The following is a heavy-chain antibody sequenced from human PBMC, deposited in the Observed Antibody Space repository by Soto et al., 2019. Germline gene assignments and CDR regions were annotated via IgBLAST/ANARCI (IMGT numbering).Heavy chain of an antibody. Sequence: SVKVSCKASGGTFSSYAISWVRQAPGQGLEWMGGIIPIFGTANYAQKFQGRVTITADESTSTAYMELSSLRSEDTAVYYCARGRELPYYFDYWGQGTLVTVSS. V-gene: IGHV1-69*13. CDR3: ARGRELPYYFDY. J-gene: IGHJ4*02. D-gene: IGHD1-26*01. CDR2: IIPIFGTA. CDR1: GGTFSSYA.